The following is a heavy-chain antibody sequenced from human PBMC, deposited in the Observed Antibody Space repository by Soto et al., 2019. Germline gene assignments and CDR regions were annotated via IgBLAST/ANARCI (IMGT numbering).Heavy chain of an antibody. J-gene: IGHJ3*02. D-gene: IGHD5-12*01. Sequence: GGSLRLSCAASGFTFSSYGMHWVRQAPGKGLEWVAVISYDGSNKYYADSVKGRFTISRDNSKNTLYLQMNSLRAEDTAVYYCAKLREKGARGYSGYDPHDAFDIWGQGTMVTVSS. CDR2: ISYDGSNK. CDR3: AKLREKGARGYSGYDPHDAFDI. V-gene: IGHV3-30*18. CDR1: GFTFSSYG.